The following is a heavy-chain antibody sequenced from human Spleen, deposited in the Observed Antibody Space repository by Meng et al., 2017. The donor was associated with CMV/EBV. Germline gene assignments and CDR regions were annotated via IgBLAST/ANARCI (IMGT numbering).Heavy chain of an antibody. Sequence: GKSLKISCAASGFTFSSYAMHWVRQAPGKGLEWVALISYDGSNKFYADSVKGRFTISRDNSKNTLYLQMNSLRAEDTAVYYCARDVRLGSFNYWGQGTLVTVSS. CDR2: ISYDGSNK. CDR1: GFTFSSYA. D-gene: IGHD3-10*01. J-gene: IGHJ4*02. V-gene: IGHV3-30*04. CDR3: ARDVRLGSFNY.